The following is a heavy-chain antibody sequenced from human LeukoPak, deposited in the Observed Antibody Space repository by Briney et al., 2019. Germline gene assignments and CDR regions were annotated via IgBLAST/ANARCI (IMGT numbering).Heavy chain of an antibody. D-gene: IGHD5-12*01. CDR3: VNLGYSD. CDR2: IKNDGSDK. J-gene: IGHJ4*02. CDR1: GFSFSAAW. V-gene: IGHV3-7*01. Sequence: PGGSLRLSCEASGFSFSAAWMTWVRQAPGKGLEWVANIKNDGSDKYYVDSVKGRFTPSRDNAKNLVYLQMNSLRVEDTAVYYCVNLGYSDGGQGTLVTVSS.